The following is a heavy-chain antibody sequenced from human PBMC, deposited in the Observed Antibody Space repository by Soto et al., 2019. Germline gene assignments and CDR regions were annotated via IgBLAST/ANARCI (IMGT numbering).Heavy chain of an antibody. J-gene: IGHJ6*02. CDR3: ARVTPGNNLYYFSGMDV. CDR1: GFTFGTYA. D-gene: IGHD1-1*01. V-gene: IGHV3-30-3*01. CDR2: ISYEGSNT. Sequence: PGGSLSLSCVASGFTFGTYAIHWVRQAPGKGLQWVALISYEGSNTYYADSVKGRFTVSRDNSKSTLYLQMNSLRPEDTGVYYCARVTPGNNLYYFSGMDVWGQGTSVTVSS.